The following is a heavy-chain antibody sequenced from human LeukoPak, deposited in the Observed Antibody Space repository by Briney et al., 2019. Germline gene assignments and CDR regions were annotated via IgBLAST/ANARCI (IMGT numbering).Heavy chain of an antibody. CDR2: IYYSGST. J-gene: IGHJ4*02. Sequence: SETLSLTCTVSGVSISSSSYYWVWIRQPPGKGLEWIGSIYYSGSTYYNPSLKSRVTISVDTSKNQFSLKLSSVTAADTAVYYCARPVAGTEGFDYWGQGTLVTVSS. CDR1: GVSISSSSYY. D-gene: IGHD6-19*01. CDR3: ARPVAGTEGFDY. V-gene: IGHV4-39*01.